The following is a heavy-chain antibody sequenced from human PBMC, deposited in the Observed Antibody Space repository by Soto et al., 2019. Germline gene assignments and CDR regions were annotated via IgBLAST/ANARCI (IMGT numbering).Heavy chain of an antibody. V-gene: IGHV4-39*01. CDR3: ARYIWGSYRYGNAFDI. Sequence: SETLSLTCTVSGGSISSSSYYWGWIRQPPGKGLEWIGSIYYSGSTYYNPSLKSRVTISVDTSKNQFSLKLSSVTAADTAVYYCARYIWGSYRYGNAFDIWGQGTMVTVSS. CDR2: IYYSGST. J-gene: IGHJ3*02. D-gene: IGHD3-16*02. CDR1: GGSISSSSYY.